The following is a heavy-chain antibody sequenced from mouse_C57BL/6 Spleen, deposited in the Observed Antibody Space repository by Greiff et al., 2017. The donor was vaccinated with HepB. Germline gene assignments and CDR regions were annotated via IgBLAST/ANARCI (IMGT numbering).Heavy chain of an antibody. D-gene: IGHD2-4*01. CDR3: ARGFDYGGRDLYY. Sequence: QVQLQQPGAELVKPGASVKLSCKASGYTFTSYWMHWVKQRPGQGLEWIGMIHPNSGSTNYNEKFKSKATLTVDKSSSTAYMQLSSLTSEDSAVYYCARGFDYGGRDLYYWGQGTTLTVSS. CDR2: IHPNSGST. V-gene: IGHV1-64*01. J-gene: IGHJ2*01. CDR1: GYTFTSYW.